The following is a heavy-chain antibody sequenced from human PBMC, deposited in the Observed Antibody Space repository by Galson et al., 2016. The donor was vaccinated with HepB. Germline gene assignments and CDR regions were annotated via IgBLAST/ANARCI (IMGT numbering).Heavy chain of an antibody. V-gene: IGHV1-2*02. CDR3: ASGYYYFGSGSLDY. D-gene: IGHD3-10*01. J-gene: IGHJ4*02. CDR2: INPKTGGA. Sequence: SVKVSCKASGYTFIAYHVYWVRQAPGQGLEWLGWINPKTGGANYAQKFQGRVTLTRDTSISSAYMDLRSVRSDDTAIYYCASGYYYFGSGSLDYWGQGTLVTVSS. CDR1: GYTFIAYH.